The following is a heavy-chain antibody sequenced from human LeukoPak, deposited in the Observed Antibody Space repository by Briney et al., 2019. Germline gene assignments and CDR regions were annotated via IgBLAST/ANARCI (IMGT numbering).Heavy chain of an antibody. CDR2: IYSGGST. V-gene: IGHV3-66*02. J-gene: IGHJ4*02. CDR3: ARTGENGDFFDY. CDR1: GFTVSSNY. Sequence: GGSLRLSCAASGFTVSSNYMSWVRQAPGKELEWVSVIYSGGSTYYADSVKGRFTISRDNSKNTLYLQMNSLRAEDTAVYYCARTGENGDFFDYWGQGTLVTVSS. D-gene: IGHD4-17*01.